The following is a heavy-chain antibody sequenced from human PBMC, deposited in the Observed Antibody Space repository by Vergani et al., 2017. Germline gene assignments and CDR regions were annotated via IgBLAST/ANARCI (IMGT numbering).Heavy chain of an antibody. Sequence: QVQLQESGPGLVKPSETLSLTCTVSGYSISSGYYWGWIRQPPGKGLEWIGSIYHSGSTYYNPSLKSRVTISVDTSKNQFSLKLSSVTAADTAVYYCARGTVVPAANXFDPWGQGTLVTVSS. J-gene: IGHJ5*02. CDR1: GYSISSGYY. V-gene: IGHV4-38-2*02. CDR3: ARGTVVPAANXFDP. D-gene: IGHD2-2*01. CDR2: IYHSGST.